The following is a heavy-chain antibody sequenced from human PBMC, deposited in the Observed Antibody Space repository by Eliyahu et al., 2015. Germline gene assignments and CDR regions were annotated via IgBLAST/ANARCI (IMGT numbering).Heavy chain of an antibody. CDR2: ISGSGGST. V-gene: IGHV3-23*04. D-gene: IGHD3-22*01. Sequence: EVQLVESGGGLVQPGGSLRLXCXASGFPFSXYAXXWVRQAPGKGLEWVSAISGSGGSTYYADSVKGRFTISRDNSKNTLYLQMNSLRAEDTAVYYCALDSSGYYYTVRGPGAREEWGQGTLVTVSS. CDR1: GFPFSXYA. J-gene: IGHJ4*02. CDR3: ALDSSGYYYTVRGPGAREE.